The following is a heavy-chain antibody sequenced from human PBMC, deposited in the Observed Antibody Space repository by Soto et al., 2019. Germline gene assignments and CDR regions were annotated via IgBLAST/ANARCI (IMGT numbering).Heavy chain of an antibody. D-gene: IGHD6-19*01. V-gene: IGHV4-39*01. CDR1: GGSISSSSYY. Sequence: SDTLSLTCTVSGGSISSSSYYWGWIRQPPGKGLEWIGSIYYSGSTYYNPSLKSRVTISVDTSKNQFSLKLSSVTAADTAVYYCAGHSSGWYMAYYYYGMDVWGQGTTVTVSS. J-gene: IGHJ6*02. CDR3: AGHSSGWYMAYYYYGMDV. CDR2: IYYSGST.